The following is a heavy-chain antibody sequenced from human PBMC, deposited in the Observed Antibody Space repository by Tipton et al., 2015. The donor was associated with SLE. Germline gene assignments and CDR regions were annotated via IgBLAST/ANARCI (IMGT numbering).Heavy chain of an antibody. CDR3: AGGRRVWNWFEP. D-gene: IGHD2-21*01. Sequence: TLSLTCAVYGGSFSGNYWSWIRQHPGKGLGWIGYIYYSGSTYYNPSIKSRVTISVDTSKNQFSLKLSSVNAADTAVYYCAGGRRVWNWFEPWGQGTLVTVSS. CDR1: GGSFSGNY. V-gene: IGHV4-31*11. J-gene: IGHJ5*02. CDR2: IYYSGST.